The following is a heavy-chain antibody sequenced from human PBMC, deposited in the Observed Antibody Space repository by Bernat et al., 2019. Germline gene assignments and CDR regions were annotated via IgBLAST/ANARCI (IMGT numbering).Heavy chain of an antibody. V-gene: IGHV3-7*03. CDR3: ARDPFWGAVDY. CDR1: GFTFSSYW. Sequence: EVQLVESGGGLVQPGGSLRLSCAASGFTFSSYWMSWVRQAPGKGLEWVANIKQDGSEKYYVDSVKGRFTIFRDNAKSSLYLQMNSLRAEDTAVYYCARDPFWGAVDYWGQGTLVTVSS. CDR2: IKQDGSEK. J-gene: IGHJ4*02. D-gene: IGHD3-16*01.